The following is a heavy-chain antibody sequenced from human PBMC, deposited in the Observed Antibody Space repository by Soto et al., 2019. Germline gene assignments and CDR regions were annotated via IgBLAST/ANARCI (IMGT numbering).Heavy chain of an antibody. CDR3: ARDVSSSWYLYYYYGMDV. D-gene: IGHD6-13*01. V-gene: IGHV1-18*01. CDR2: ISAYNGNT. J-gene: IGHJ6*02. CDR1: GYTFTSYG. Sequence: VASVKVSCKASGYTFTSYGISWVRQAPGQGLEWMGWISAYNGNTNYAQKLQGRVTMTTDTSTSTAYMELRSLRSDDTAVYYCARDVSSSWYLYYYYGMDVWGQGTTVTVSS.